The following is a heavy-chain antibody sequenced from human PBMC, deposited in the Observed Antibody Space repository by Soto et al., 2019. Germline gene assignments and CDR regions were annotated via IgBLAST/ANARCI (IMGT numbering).Heavy chain of an antibody. CDR1: GGSFSGYY. CDR2: INHSGST. CDR3: ARGRSRSKLDY. Sequence: PSETQSLTCAVYGGSFSGYYWSWIRQPPGKGLEWIGEINHSGSTNYNPSLKSRVTISVDTSKNQFSLKLSSVTAADTAVYYCARGRSRSKLDYWGQGTLVTVSS. V-gene: IGHV4-34*01. J-gene: IGHJ4*02.